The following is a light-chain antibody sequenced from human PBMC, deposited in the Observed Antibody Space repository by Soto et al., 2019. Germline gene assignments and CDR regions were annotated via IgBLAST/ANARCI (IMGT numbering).Light chain of an antibody. CDR1: QSTSSY. Sequence: DIQMTQSPSTLSASVGDRVTITCRASQSTSSYLAWCQQKPGKAPKLLIYQASSLENGVPSRFSGSGSGTEFSLTISSLQPDDFATYYCQQYSSHSTFGQGTKVDIK. CDR2: QAS. CDR3: QQYSSHST. J-gene: IGKJ1*01. V-gene: IGKV1-5*03.